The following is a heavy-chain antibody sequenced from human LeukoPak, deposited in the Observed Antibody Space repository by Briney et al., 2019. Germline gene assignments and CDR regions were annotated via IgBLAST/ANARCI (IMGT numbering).Heavy chain of an antibody. CDR1: GFTFSDYY. D-gene: IGHD3-22*01. J-gene: IGHJ4*02. CDR3: ARGAIDSSGFDFDY. Sequence: GGSLRLSCAASGFTFSDYYMTWIRQAPGKGLEWISYISTSAGTIYYADSVKGRFTISRDNAKNSLYLQMNSLRAEDTAVYYCARGAIDSSGFDFDYWGQGTLVTVSS. V-gene: IGHV3-11*01. CDR2: ISTSAGTI.